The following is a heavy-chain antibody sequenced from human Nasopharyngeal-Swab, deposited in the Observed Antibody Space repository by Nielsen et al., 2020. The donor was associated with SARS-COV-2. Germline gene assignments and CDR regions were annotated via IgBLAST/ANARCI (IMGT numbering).Heavy chain of an antibody. Sequence: SQILSLTCAVYGGSFSGYYWNWIRPPPGKGLEWIGEINHGGNTNYNPSLKSRVTILVDTSKNQFSLKLASVTAADTALYYCSRGDEGANYYGMDVWGQGTTVTVSS. V-gene: IGHV4-34*01. CDR1: GGSFSGYY. CDR3: SRGDEGANYYGMDV. D-gene: IGHD3-16*01. J-gene: IGHJ6*02. CDR2: INHGGNT.